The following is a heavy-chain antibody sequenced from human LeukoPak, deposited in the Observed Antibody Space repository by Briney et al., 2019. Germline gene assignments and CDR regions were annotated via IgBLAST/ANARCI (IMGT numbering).Heavy chain of an antibody. CDR3: ARIRLLLGGSLHFDY. CDR1: GGSISSYY. Sequence: SETLSLTCTVSGGSISSYYWSWIWQPPGKGLEWIGYIYYSGSTNYNPSLKSRVTISVDTSKNQFSLKLSSVTAADTAVYYCARIRLLLGGSLHFDYWGQGTLVTVSS. V-gene: IGHV4-59*08. D-gene: IGHD3-22*01. J-gene: IGHJ4*02. CDR2: IYYSGST.